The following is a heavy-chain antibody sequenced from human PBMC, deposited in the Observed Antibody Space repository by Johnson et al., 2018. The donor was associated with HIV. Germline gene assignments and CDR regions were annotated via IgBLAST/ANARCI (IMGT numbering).Heavy chain of an antibody. J-gene: IGHJ3*02. V-gene: IGHV3-33*06. CDR1: GFTFSTYG. CDR2: MWYDGSNR. Sequence: QVQLVESGGGVVQPGRSLRLSCAASGFTFSTYGMHWVRQAPGKGLEWVAVMWYDGSNRYYADSVKGRFTISRDNSKNTLYLQMNSLRAEDTAVYYCAKDQWSSSWNNDAFERGGQGTKVTVSS. CDR3: AKDQWSSSWNNDAFER. D-gene: IGHD6-13*01.